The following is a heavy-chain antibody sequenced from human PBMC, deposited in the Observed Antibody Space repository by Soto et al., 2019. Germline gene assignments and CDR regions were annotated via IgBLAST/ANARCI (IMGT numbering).Heavy chain of an antibody. V-gene: IGHV4-28*01. CDR1: GYSISSSNW. CDR3: ARREIQGPIEY. CDR2: IYYSGTT. J-gene: IGHJ4*02. Sequence: SETLSLTCAVFGYSISSSNWWGWIRQPPGKGLEWIGYIYYSGTTYYNPSLKSRVTMSVDTSKNQFSLKLTSVTAVDTAVYYCARREIQGPIEYWGQGTLVTVSS. D-gene: IGHD1-26*01.